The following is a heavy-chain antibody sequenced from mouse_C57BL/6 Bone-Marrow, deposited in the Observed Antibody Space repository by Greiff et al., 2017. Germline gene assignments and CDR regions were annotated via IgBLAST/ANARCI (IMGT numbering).Heavy chain of an antibody. CDR3: AREGFYYFDY. V-gene: IGHV1-69*01. CDR2: IDPSDSYT. CDR1: GYTFTSYW. D-gene: IGHD3-3*01. Sequence: ESGAELVMPGASVKLSCKASGYTFTSYWMHWVKQRPGQGLEWIGEIDPSDSYTNYNQKFQGKSTLTVDKSSSTAYMQLSSLTSEDSAVYYCAREGFYYFDYWGQGTTLTVSS. J-gene: IGHJ2*01.